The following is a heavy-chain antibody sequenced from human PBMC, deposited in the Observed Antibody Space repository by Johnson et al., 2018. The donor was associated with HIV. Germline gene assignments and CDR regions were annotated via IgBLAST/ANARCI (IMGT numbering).Heavy chain of an antibody. V-gene: IGHV3-20*04. D-gene: IGHD3-16*01. CDR1: GFTFDDYG. CDR3: AREGESLLDAFDI. Sequence: VQLVESGGGVVQPGRSLRLSCAASGFTFDDYGMSWVRQAPGKGLEWVSGINWNGGSTGYADSVKGRFTISRDNAKNSLYLQMISLRTEDTAAYYCAREGESLLDAFDIWGQGTMVTVSA. J-gene: IGHJ3*02. CDR2: INWNGGST.